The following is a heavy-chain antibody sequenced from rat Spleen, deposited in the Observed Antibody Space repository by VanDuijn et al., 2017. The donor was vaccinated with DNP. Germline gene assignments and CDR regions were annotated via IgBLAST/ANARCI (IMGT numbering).Heavy chain of an antibody. CDR2: TFYDGRRT. CDR1: GFTFSDYN. CDR3: TTHDYGT. D-gene: IGHD1-11*01. V-gene: IGHV5S10*01. J-gene: IGHJ2*01. Sequence: EVQLVESGGGLVQPGRSLKLSCAASGFTFSDYNMAWVRQAPKKGLEWVANTFYDGRRTYYRDSVKGRFTISRDNAKSTLYLQMDSLRSEDTATYYCTTHDYGTWGQGVMVTVSS.